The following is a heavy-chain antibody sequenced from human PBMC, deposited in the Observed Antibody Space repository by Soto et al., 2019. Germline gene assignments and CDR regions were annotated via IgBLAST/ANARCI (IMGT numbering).Heavy chain of an antibody. J-gene: IGHJ4*02. CDR2: IKQDGSEK. CDR3: AREHSSSWYISQHFDY. V-gene: IGHV3-7*05. Sequence: PWGSLRLSCAASGFTFSSYWMSWVRQAPGKGLEWVANIKQDGSEKYYVDSVKGRFTISRDNAKNSLYLQMNSLRAEDTAVYYCAREHSSSWYISQHFDYWGQGTLVTVSS. D-gene: IGHD6-13*01. CDR1: GFTFSSYW.